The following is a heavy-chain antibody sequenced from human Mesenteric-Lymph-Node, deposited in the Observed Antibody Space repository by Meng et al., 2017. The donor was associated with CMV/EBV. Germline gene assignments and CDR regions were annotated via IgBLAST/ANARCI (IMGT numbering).Heavy chain of an antibody. D-gene: IGHD6-13*01. CDR2: ISSSSSYI. J-gene: IGHJ6*02. CDR3: ARESSGRSSSWYYYYYGMDV. CDR1: GFTFSSYS. V-gene: IGHV3-21*01. Sequence: GGSLRLSCAASGFTFSSYSMNWVRQAPGKGLEWVSSISSSSSYIYYADSVKGRFTISRDNAKNSLYLQMNSLRAEDTAVYYCARESSGRSSSWYYYYYGMDVWGQGTTVTVSS.